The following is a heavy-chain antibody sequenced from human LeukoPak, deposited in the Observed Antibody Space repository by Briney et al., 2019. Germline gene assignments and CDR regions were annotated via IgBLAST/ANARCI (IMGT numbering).Heavy chain of an antibody. J-gene: IGHJ3*02. V-gene: IGHV3-13*05. CDR2: IGTGGDP. CDR3: AREGVHSLGGAFDI. D-gene: IGHD3-10*01. CDR1: GFTFSSYD. Sequence: GGSLRLSCAASGFTFSSYDMHWVRHAAGKGLEWVSDIGTGGDPYYPDSVKGRFTISRENAENSLYLQKNSLRAGDTAVYYCAREGVHSLGGAFDIWGQGTMVTVSS.